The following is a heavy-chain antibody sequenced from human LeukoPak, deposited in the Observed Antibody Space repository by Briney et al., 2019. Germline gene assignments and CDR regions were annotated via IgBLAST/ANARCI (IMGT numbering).Heavy chain of an antibody. CDR3: ARVARLTYFYDSSGYYPDY. J-gene: IGHJ4*02. CDR1: GFTFDDYG. CDR2: INWNGGST. Sequence: PGGSLRLSCAASGFTFDDYGMSWVRHAPGKGLEWVSGINWNGGSTGYADSVKGRFTISRDNSKNTLYLQMNSLGAEDTAVYYCARVARLTYFYDSSGYYPDYWGQGTLVTVSS. D-gene: IGHD3-22*01. V-gene: IGHV3-20*04.